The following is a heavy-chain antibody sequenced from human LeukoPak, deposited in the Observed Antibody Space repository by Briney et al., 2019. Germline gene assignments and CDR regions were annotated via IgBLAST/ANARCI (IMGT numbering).Heavy chain of an antibody. D-gene: IGHD3-22*01. V-gene: IGHV1-46*01. CDR1: GYTFTSYY. CDR3: ARDQDQYYDSSGYSPVKGETNWFDP. CDR2: INPSCGST. Sequence: ASVKVSCKASGYTFTSYYMHWVRQAPGQGLEWMGIINPSCGSTSYAQKFQGRVTMTRDTSTSTVYMELSSLRSEDTAVCYCARDQDQYYDSSGYSPVKGETNWFDPWGQGTLVTVPS. J-gene: IGHJ5*02.